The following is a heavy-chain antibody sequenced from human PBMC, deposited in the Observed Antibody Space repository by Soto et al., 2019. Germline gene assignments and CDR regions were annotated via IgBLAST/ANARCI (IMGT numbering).Heavy chain of an antibody. CDR3: ASPAAGTGSYYYGMDV. Sequence: QVQLVQSGAEVKKPGSSVKVSCKASGGTFSSYAISWVRQAPGQGLEWMGGIIPIFGTANYAQKFQGRVTIAADEYTSTAYMELSSLRSDDTAVYYCASPAAGTGSYYYGMDVWGQGTTVTVSS. V-gene: IGHV1-69*12. J-gene: IGHJ6*02. CDR2: IIPIFGTA. D-gene: IGHD6-13*01. CDR1: GGTFSSYA.